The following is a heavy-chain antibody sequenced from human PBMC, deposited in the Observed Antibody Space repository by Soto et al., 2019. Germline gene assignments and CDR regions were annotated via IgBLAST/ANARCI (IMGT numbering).Heavy chain of an antibody. J-gene: IGHJ3*02. D-gene: IGHD6-19*01. CDR1: GYTFTSYY. V-gene: IGHV1-46*01. Sequence: ASVKVSCKASGYTFTSYYMHWVRQAPGQGLEWMGIINPSGGSTSYAQKFQGRVTIIADKSTSTAYMELSSLRSEDTAVYYCARAGPVAGNHAFDIWGQGTLVTVSS. CDR3: ARAGPVAGNHAFDI. CDR2: INPSGGST.